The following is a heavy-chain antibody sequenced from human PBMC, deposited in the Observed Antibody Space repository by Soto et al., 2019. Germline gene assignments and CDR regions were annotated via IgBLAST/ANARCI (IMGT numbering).Heavy chain of an antibody. V-gene: IGHV3-30*18. CDR3: AKSLYGDYIDY. CDR2: ISYDGSNK. CDR1: GFTFSSYG. D-gene: IGHD4-17*01. J-gene: IGHJ4*02. Sequence: SLRLSCAASGFTFSSYGMHWVRQAPGKGLEWVAVISYDGSNKYYADSVKGRFTISRDNSKNTLYLQMNSLRAEDTAVYYCAKSLYGDYIDYWGQGTLVTVSS.